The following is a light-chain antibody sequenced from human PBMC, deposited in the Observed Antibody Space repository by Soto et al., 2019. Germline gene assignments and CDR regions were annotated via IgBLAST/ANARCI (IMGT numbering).Light chain of an antibody. CDR3: SSYTSSSPGV. CDR2: EVS. J-gene: IGLJ3*02. CDR1: SSDVGGYNY. V-gene: IGLV2-14*01. Sequence: QSALPQPASGSGSPGQSITISCTGTSSDVGGYNYVSWYQQHTGKAPKLMIYEVSNRASGVSNRFSGSKSGNTASLTISGLQAEDEAEYYCSSYTSSSPGVFGGGTKLTVL.